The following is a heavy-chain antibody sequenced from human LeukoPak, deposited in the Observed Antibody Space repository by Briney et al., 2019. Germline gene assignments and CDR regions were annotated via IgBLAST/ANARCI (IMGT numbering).Heavy chain of an antibody. CDR1: GYTFTGYY. J-gene: IGHJ4*02. CDR2: INPNSGGT. CDR3: ARGTRGSYSSIHD. Sequence: ASVKVSCKASGYTFTGYYMHWVRQAPGQGLEWVGWINPNSGGTDSAQKLQGRVTMTRDTSISATYMELRTLTSDDTAVYYCARGTRGSYSSIHDWGQGTLVTVSS. V-gene: IGHV1-2*02. D-gene: IGHD1-26*01.